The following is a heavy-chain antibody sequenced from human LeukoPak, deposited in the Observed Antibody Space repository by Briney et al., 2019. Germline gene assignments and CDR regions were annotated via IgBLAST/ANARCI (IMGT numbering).Heavy chain of an antibody. J-gene: IGHJ4*02. CDR2: ISGSGGST. Sequence: GGSLRLSCAASGLTFSSYAMSWVRQAPGKGLEWVSAISGSGGSTYYADSVKGRFTISRDNSKNTLYLQMNSLRAEDTAVYYCAKALYYDSSGGFDYWGQGTLVTVSS. D-gene: IGHD3-22*01. CDR3: AKALYYDSSGGFDY. V-gene: IGHV3-23*01. CDR1: GLTFSSYA.